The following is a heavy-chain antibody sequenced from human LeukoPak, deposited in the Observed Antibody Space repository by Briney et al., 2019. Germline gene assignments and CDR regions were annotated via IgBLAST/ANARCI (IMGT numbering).Heavy chain of an antibody. CDR2: ICPDARRT. J-gene: IGHJ2*01. CDR1: GFTVSTNC. V-gene: IGHV3-74*01. CDR3: VRDPGGDTRDWYFDL. Sequence: PGGSLRLSCAASGFTVSTNCMHWVRQPPGKGLMWVSRICPDARRTGYADSVEGRFFTSRDNAKSTLYLQMNSLRAEDSALYYCVRDPGGDTRDWYFDLWGRGTLVAVSS. D-gene: IGHD4-17*01.